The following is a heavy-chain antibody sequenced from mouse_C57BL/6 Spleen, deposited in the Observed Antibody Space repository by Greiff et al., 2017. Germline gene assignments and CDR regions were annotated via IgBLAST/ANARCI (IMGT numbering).Heavy chain of an antibody. CDR3: AREGDYYGSSERGFAY. CDR1: GYTFTSYW. CDR2: IYPGSGST. Sequence: QVQLQQPGAELVKPGASVKMSCKASGYTFTSYWITWVKQRPGQGLEWIGDIYPGSGSTNYNEKFKSKATLTVDTSSSTAYMQLSSLTSEASAVYDGAREGDYYGSSERGFAYWGQGTLVTVSA. J-gene: IGHJ3*01. V-gene: IGHV1-55*01. D-gene: IGHD1-1*01.